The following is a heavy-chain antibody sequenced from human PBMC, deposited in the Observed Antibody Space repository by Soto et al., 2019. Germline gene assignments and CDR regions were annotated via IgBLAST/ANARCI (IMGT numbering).Heavy chain of an antibody. CDR1: GYTFTSYA. Sequence: QVQLVQSGAEEKKPGASVKVSCKASGYTFTSYAMHWVRQAPGQRLEWMGWINAGNGNTKYSQKFQGRVTITRDTSASTAYMELSSLRSEDTAVYYGARVPPHYGSGSYRPYYYGMDVWGQGTTVTVSS. D-gene: IGHD3-10*01. V-gene: IGHV1-3*05. CDR3: ARVPPHYGSGSYRPYYYGMDV. J-gene: IGHJ6*02. CDR2: INAGNGNT.